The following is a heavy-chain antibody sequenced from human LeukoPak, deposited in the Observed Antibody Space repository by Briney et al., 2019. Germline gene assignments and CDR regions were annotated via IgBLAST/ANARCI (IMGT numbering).Heavy chain of an antibody. CDR2: INHSGST. CDR1: GGSFSGYY. V-gene: IGHV4-34*01. D-gene: IGHD3-16*02. Sequence: PSETLSLTCAVYGGSFSGYYWSWIRQPPGKGLEWIGEINHSGSTNYNPSLKSRVTISVDTSKNRFSLKLSSVTAADTAVYYCARAPGHDYVWGSYRSREFDYWGQGTLVTVSS. CDR3: ARAPGHDYVWGSYRSREFDY. J-gene: IGHJ4*02.